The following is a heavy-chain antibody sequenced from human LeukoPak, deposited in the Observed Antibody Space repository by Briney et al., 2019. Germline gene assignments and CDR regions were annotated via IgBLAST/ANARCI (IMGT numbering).Heavy chain of an antibody. V-gene: IGHV1-18*01. D-gene: IGHD3-22*01. J-gene: IGHJ4*02. Sequence: ASVKVSCKASGYTFTSYDINWVRQAPGQGLEWMGWISAYNGNTNYAQKLQGRVTMTTDTSTSTAYMELRSLRSDDTAVYYCVRENYYDSSGYSLDYWGQGTLVTVSS. CDR1: GYTFTSYD. CDR2: ISAYNGNT. CDR3: VRENYYDSSGYSLDY.